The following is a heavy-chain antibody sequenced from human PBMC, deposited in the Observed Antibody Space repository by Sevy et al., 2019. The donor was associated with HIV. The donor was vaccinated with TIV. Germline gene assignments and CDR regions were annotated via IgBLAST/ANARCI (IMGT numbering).Heavy chain of an antibody. V-gene: IGHV3-30*02. CDR2: IRYDGGNK. Sequence: GGSLRLSCAASGFTFSSYGMQWVRQAPSKGLEWVSFIRYDGGNKDYADSVKGRFTISRDNSKNMLYLQMNSLRAEDTAVYYCAKGSSYFDNWGQGTLVTV. CDR1: GFTFSSYG. J-gene: IGHJ4*02. D-gene: IGHD6-6*01. CDR3: AKGSSYFDN.